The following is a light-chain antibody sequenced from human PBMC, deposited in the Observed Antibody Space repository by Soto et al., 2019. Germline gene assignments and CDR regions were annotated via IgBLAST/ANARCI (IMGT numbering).Light chain of an antibody. J-gene: IGKJ2*01. CDR3: QQYGSSPRYT. CDR2: GAS. CDR1: QSGSSSY. Sequence: EIVLTQSPGTLSLSPGERATLSCRASQSGSSSYLAWYQQKPGQAPRLLIYGASSRATGIPDRFSGSGSGTDFTLNISRLEPEDFAVYYCQQYGSSPRYTFGQGTKLEIK. V-gene: IGKV3-20*01.